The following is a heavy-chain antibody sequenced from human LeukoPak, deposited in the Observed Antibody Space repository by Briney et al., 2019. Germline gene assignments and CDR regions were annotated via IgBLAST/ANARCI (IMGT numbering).Heavy chain of an antibody. J-gene: IGHJ4*02. CDR2: IRSKAYGGTT. Sequence: GGSLRLSCTASGFTFGDYAMSWFRQAPGKGLEWVGFIRSKAYGGTTEYAASVKGRFTISRDDSKSIAYLQMNSLKTEDTAVYYCTRDSSSWYVDTPFDYWDQGTLVTVSS. CDR1: GFTFGDYA. D-gene: IGHD6-13*01. CDR3: TRDSSSWYVDTPFDY. V-gene: IGHV3-49*03.